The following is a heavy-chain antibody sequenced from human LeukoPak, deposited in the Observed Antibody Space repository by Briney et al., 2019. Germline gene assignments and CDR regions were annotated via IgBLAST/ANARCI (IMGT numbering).Heavy chain of an antibody. CDR2: IGYDGISN. V-gene: IGHV3-30*02. D-gene: IGHD1-14*01. CDR1: GFTFSDYG. CDR3: AKGGSSGDHAFDY. Sequence: GGSLRLSCAASGFTFSDYGMNWVRQAPGKGLEWVTFIGYDGISNFYADSVKGRFTIPRDNSKNTLYLQMNSLRPEDTAVYYCAKGGSSGDHAFDYWGQGTLVTVSS. J-gene: IGHJ4*02.